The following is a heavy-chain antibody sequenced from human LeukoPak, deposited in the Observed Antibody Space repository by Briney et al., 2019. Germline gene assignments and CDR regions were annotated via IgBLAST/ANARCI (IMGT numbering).Heavy chain of an antibody. V-gene: IGHV3-21*01. CDR2: ISSRSGDI. CDR3: ARGLSSSWHYFDC. D-gene: IGHD6-13*01. CDR1: GFTFSTYS. Sequence: GGSLRLSCAASGFTFSTYSMTWVRQAPGKRLEWISSISSRSGDIYYADSVKGGFTISRDNGKNSLFLQMNSLRADDTAVYYCARGLSSSWHYFDCWGQGTLVTVSS. J-gene: IGHJ4*02.